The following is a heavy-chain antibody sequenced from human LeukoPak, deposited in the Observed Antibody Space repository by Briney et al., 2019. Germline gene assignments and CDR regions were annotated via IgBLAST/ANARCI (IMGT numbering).Heavy chain of an antibody. D-gene: IGHD2-8*02. Sequence: PGGSLRLSCAASGFTFSSYWMSWVRQAPGKGLEWVSVIYSGGSTYYADSVKGRFTISRDNSKNTLYLQMNSLRAEDTAVYYCAREELVALDYWGQGTLVTVSS. CDR3: AREELVALDY. V-gene: IGHV3-66*01. CDR1: GFTFSSYW. J-gene: IGHJ4*02. CDR2: IYSGGST.